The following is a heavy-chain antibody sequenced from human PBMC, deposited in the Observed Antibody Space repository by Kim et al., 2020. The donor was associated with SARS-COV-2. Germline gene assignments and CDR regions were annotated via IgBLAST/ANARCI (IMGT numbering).Heavy chain of an antibody. Sequence: PSLKSRVTISVDTSKNQFALELSSVTAADTAVYYCAGLTSGSYYGVFDYWGQGTLVTVSS. J-gene: IGHJ4*02. V-gene: IGHV4-39*01. D-gene: IGHD1-26*01. CDR3: AGLTSGSYYGVFDY.